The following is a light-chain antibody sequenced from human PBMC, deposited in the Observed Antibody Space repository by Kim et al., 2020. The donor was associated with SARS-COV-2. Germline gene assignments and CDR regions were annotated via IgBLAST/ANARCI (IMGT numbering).Light chain of an antibody. CDR1: SGSIARNY. CDR3: QSYDTNYVV. Sequence: GKTITIPGTRSSGSIARNYVQWYQQRPGSAPTTVIYENNQRPSGVPDRFSGSIDSSSNSASLTISGLKTEDEADYYCQSYDTNYVVFGGGTQLTVL. V-gene: IGLV6-57*03. CDR2: ENN. J-gene: IGLJ2*01.